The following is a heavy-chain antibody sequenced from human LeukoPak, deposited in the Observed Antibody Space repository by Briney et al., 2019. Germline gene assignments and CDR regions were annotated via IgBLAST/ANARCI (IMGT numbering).Heavy chain of an antibody. CDR3: AREREVHLCFGDDY. V-gene: IGHV3-74*01. D-gene: IGHD3-10*01. J-gene: IGHJ4*02. Sequence: PGGSLRLSCAASGFTFSSYWMHWVRQAPGKGLVWVSRINSDGSSTNYADSVKGRFTISRDNAKNTLYLQMNSLKAEDTAVYYCAREREVHLCFGDDYWGQGTLVTVSS. CDR1: GFTFSSYW. CDR2: INSDGSST.